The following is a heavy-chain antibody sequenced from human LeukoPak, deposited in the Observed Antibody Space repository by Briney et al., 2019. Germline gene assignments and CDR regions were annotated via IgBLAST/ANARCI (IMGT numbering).Heavy chain of an antibody. V-gene: IGHV3-53*01. J-gene: IGHJ5*02. D-gene: IGHD3-16*01. CDR1: GFTVSSNY. Sequence: GGSLRISCAASGFTVSSNYMSWVRQAPGKGLEWVSVIYSGGSTYYADSVKGRFTISRDNAKNSLYLQMNSLRAEDTAVYYCASETTYYDYVWGSYHNWFDPWGQGTLVTVSS. CDR2: IYSGGST. CDR3: ASETTYYDYVWGSYHNWFDP.